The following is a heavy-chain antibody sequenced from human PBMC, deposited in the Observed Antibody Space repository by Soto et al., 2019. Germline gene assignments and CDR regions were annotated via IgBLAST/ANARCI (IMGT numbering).Heavy chain of an antibody. D-gene: IGHD3-10*01. CDR2: ISKDGSVI. V-gene: IGHV3-30-3*01. J-gene: IGHJ4*02. CDR1: GFSFSRFA. CDR3: ARSRSGAVPDSLGF. Sequence: QVQLVESGGDVVQPGGSLRLSCAASGFSFSRFAIHWVRQAPGKGLEWVAVISKDGSVIYYADSVKGRFTISRDNSKSSLFLQVNSLTSEDTAVYHCARSRSGAVPDSLGFWGQGTLVTVSS.